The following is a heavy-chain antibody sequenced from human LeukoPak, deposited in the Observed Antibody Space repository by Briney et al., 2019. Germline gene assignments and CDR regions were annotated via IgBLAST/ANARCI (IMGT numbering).Heavy chain of an antibody. CDR3: ARGPPGGKIRDGYNWLDY. D-gene: IGHD5-24*01. Sequence: ASVKVSCKASGYTFTGYYMHWVRQAPGQGLEWMGWINPNSGGTNYAQKFQGRVTMTRDTSISTAYMELSRLRSDDTAVYYCARGPPGGKIRDGYNWLDYWGQGTLVTVSS. CDR2: INPNSGGT. CDR1: GYTFTGYY. V-gene: IGHV1-2*02. J-gene: IGHJ4*02.